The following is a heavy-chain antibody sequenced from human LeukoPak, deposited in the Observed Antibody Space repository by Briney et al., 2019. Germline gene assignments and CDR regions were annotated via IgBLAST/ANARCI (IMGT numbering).Heavy chain of an antibody. Sequence: TGGSLRLSCAASGFAFNDYWKNWVRQVPGKGLMWVARINSDGTRTTYAEPVKGRFTVSRDNAKNTLYLQMNSLRAEDTAVYYCARDRSRWSIAPDADVWGQGTTVTVSS. V-gene: IGHV3-74*01. D-gene: IGHD2-15*01. J-gene: IGHJ6*02. CDR1: GFAFNDYW. CDR2: INSDGTRT. CDR3: ARDRSRWSIAPDADV.